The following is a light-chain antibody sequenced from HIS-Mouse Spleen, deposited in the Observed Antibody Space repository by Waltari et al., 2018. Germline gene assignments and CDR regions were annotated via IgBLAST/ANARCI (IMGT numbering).Light chain of an antibody. V-gene: IGKV3-20*01. CDR3: QQYGSSPPRIT. CDR1: QSVSRSY. J-gene: IGKJ5*01. Sequence: DIVLTQSPGTLSFSPRERATLSCRASQSVSRSYLAWYQQKPGQAPRLLIYGASSRATGIPDRFSGSGSGTDFTLTISRLEPEDFAVYYCQQYGSSPPRITFGQGTRLEIK. CDR2: GAS.